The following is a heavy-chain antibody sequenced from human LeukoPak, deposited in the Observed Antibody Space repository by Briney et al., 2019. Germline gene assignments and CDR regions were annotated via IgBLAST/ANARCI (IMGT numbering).Heavy chain of an antibody. CDR2: ISGSGGST. CDR1: GFTFSSYA. J-gene: IGHJ4*02. D-gene: IGHD6-13*01. Sequence: GGSLRLSCAASGFTFSSYAMSWVRQAPGKGLEWVSAISGSGGSTYYADSVKGRFTISRDNSKNTLYLQMNSLRAEDTAVYYCAARRGAAAGTDYFDYWGQGTLVTVSS. CDR3: AARRGAAAGTDYFDY. V-gene: IGHV3-23*01.